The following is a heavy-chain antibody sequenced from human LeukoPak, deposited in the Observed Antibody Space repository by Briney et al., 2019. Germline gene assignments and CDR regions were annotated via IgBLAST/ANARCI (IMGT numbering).Heavy chain of an antibody. CDR1: GFTFSSYS. CDR2: ISNSSSYI. CDR3: ARANHVDF. D-gene: IGHD3-3*01. V-gene: IGHV3-21*01. Sequence: GGSLRLSCAASGFTFSSYSMNWVRQAPGKGLEGVTSISNSSSYIYYADSVKGRFTISRDNAKNSLYLQMNSLRAEDTAVYYCARANHVDFWSQGTLVTVSS. J-gene: IGHJ4*02.